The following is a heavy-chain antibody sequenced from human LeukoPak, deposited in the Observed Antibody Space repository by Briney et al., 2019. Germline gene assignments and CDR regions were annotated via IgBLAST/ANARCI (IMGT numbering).Heavy chain of an antibody. J-gene: IGHJ4*02. CDR1: GGTFSSYG. Sequence: SVKVSCKASGGTFSSYGISWVRQAPGQGLEWMGGIIPIFCKANYAHKLQGRVTITTDKSTHTAYLDLRSLTPADTAGHYCAVGALGDGVEAQSDWGQGDLVSVSS. CDR2: IIPIFCKA. CDR3: AVGALGDGVEAQSD. D-gene: IGHD2-8*01. V-gene: IGHV1-69*05.